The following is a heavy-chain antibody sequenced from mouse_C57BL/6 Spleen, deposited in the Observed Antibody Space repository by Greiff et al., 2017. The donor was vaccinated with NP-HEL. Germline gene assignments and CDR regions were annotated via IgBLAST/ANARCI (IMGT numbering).Heavy chain of an antibody. V-gene: IGHV1-69*01. CDR2: IDPSDSYT. Sequence: QVQLQQPGAELVMPGASVKLSCKASGYTFTSYWMHWVKQRPGQGLEWIGEIDPSDSYTNYNQKFKGKSTLTVDKSSSTAYMQLSSLTSEDSAVYYCARNRRAMDYWGQGTSVTVSS. CDR1: GYTFTSYW. J-gene: IGHJ4*01. CDR3: ARNRRAMDY.